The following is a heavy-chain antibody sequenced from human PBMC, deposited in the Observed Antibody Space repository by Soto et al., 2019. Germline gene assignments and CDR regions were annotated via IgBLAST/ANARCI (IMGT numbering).Heavy chain of an antibody. CDR3: ARATTGSYYFDY. CDR1: GGSIRSYY. CDR2: IYDSGRI. Sequence: PSETLSLTCTVSGGSIRSYYWSWIRQTPGKGLEWIGYIYDSGRIKYNPSLKSRVTISGDTSKNQFSVKLSSGTAADTAVYYCARATTGSYYFDYWGQGTRVTVSS. D-gene: IGHD1-1*01. V-gene: IGHV4-59*01. J-gene: IGHJ4*02.